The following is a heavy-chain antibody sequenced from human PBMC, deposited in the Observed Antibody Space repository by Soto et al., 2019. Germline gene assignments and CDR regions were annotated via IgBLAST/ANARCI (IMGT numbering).Heavy chain of an antibody. CDR2: IYTSGST. D-gene: IGHD6-13*01. CDR3: ARGLAAAGTGSWFDP. V-gene: IGHV4-4*07. Sequence: SETLSLTCTVSGGSISSYYWSWIRQPAWKGLEWIGRIYTSGSTNYNPSLKSRVTMSVDTSKNQFSLKLSSVTAADTAVYYCARGLAAAGTGSWFDPWGQGTLVTVSS. J-gene: IGHJ5*02. CDR1: GGSISSYY.